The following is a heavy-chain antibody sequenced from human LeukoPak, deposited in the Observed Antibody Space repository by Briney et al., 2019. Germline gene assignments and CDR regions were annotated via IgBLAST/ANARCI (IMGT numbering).Heavy chain of an antibody. V-gene: IGHV4-39*01. CDR3: AKSDGYGLIDS. J-gene: IGHJ5*01. CDR1: GVSISSSNYY. CDR2: IYSSGST. Sequence: SETLSLTCIVSGVSISSSNYYWGWVRQPPGKGLEWIGNIYSSGSTYYNSSLKSRVTISIDTSNNQVSLKMSSMTAADTAVYYCAKSDGYGLIDSWGQGTLVTVSS. D-gene: IGHD2-21*02.